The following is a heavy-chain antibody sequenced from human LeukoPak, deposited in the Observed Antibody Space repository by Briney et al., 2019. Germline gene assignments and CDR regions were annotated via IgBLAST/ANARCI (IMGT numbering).Heavy chain of an antibody. V-gene: IGHV4-34*01. CDR2: INHSGST. CDR1: GGSFSGYY. Sequence: NPSETLSLTCAVYGGSFSGYYWSWIRQPPGKGLEWIGEINHSGSTNYNPSLKSRVTISVDTSKNQFSLKLSSVTAADTAVYYCARVNYDFWSGYYERYYGMDVWGQGTTVTVSS. J-gene: IGHJ6*02. CDR3: ARVNYDFWSGYYERYYGMDV. D-gene: IGHD3-3*01.